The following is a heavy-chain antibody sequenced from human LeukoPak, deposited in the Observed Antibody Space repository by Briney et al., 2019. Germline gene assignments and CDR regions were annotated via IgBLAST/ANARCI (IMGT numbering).Heavy chain of an antibody. V-gene: IGHV3-7*03. Sequence: GGSLRLSCAASGFMFSSNWMSWVRLAPGKGLEWVANIKEDGTETYYVDSVKGRFTISRDNAKNSLYLQMNSLRVEDTAVYYCAKGWSLITTPWGQGTLVTVSS. D-gene: IGHD3-16*01. CDR2: IKEDGTET. CDR1: GFMFSSNW. CDR3: AKGWSLITTP. J-gene: IGHJ4*02.